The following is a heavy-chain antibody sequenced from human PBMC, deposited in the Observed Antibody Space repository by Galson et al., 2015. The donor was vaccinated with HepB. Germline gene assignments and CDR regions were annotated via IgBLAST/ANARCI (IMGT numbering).Heavy chain of an antibody. CDR2: IRSKANSYAT. CDR3: TRHSTLYSYGFNY. CDR1: GFTFSGSA. V-gene: IGHV3-73*01. J-gene: IGHJ4*02. Sequence: SLRLSCAASGFTFSGSAMHWVRQASGKGLEWVGRIRSKANSYATAYAASVKGRFTISRDDSKNTAYLQMNSLKTEDTAVYYCTRHSTLYSYGFNYWGQGTLVTVSS. D-gene: IGHD5-18*01.